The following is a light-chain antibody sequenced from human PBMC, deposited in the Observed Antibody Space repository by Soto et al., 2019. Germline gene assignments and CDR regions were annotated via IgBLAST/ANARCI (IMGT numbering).Light chain of an antibody. V-gene: IGKV1-5*03. CDR2: KAS. Sequence: IRMTQSPSSLSASTGDRVTITCRASQGISSWLAWYQQKPGKAPKLPIYKASTLKSGVPSRFSGSGSGTEFTLTISSLQPDDFATYYCQHYNSYSEAFGQGTKVDI. J-gene: IGKJ1*01. CDR3: QHYNSYSEA. CDR1: QGISSW.